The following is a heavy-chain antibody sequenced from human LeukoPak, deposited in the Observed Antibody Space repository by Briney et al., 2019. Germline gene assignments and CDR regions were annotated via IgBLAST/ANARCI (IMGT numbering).Heavy chain of an antibody. CDR3: AKNLYCGGGSCYPSALGMDV. V-gene: IGHV3-23*01. J-gene: IGHJ6*02. D-gene: IGHD2-15*01. Sequence: GGSLRLSCAASGFTFSSYAMSWVRQAPGKGLEWVSSISGSGNRTYYADSVKGRFTISRDNSRNTLFLQMNSLRAEDTAVYYCAKNLYCGGGSCYPSALGMDVWGQGTTVTVSS. CDR2: ISGSGNRT. CDR1: GFTFSSYA.